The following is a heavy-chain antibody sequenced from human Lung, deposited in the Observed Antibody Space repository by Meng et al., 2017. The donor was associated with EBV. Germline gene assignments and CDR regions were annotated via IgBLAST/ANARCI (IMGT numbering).Heavy chain of an antibody. J-gene: IGHJ4*02. CDR2: IYYSGST. V-gene: IGHV4-30-4*01. CDR3: AREWCSGGSCYPDY. D-gene: IGHD2-15*01. Sequence: QVPVPVSAPGLVKPSQTLSLTCTVSGGSISSGDYYWSWIRQPPGKGLEWIGYIYYSGSTYYNPSLKSRVTVSVDTSKNQFSLKLSSVTAADTAVYYCAREWCSGGSCYPDYWGQGTLVTVSS. CDR1: GGSISSGDYY.